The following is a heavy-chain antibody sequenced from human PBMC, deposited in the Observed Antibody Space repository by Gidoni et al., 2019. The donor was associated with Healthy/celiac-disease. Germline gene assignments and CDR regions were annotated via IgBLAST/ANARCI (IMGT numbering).Heavy chain of an antibody. CDR1: GFTFSSYA. CDR2: ISGSGGST. CDR3: AKVYDSSGYYYNFDY. Sequence: SGFTFSSYAMSWVRQAPGKGLEWVSAISGSGGSTYYADSVKGRFTISRDNSKNTLYLQMNSLRAEDTAVYYCAKVYDSSGYYYNFDYWGQGTLVTVSS. V-gene: IGHV3-23*01. D-gene: IGHD3-22*01. J-gene: IGHJ4*02.